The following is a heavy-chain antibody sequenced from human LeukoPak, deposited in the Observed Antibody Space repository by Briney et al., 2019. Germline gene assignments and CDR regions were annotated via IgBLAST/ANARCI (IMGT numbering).Heavy chain of an antibody. J-gene: IGHJ4*02. D-gene: IGHD3-22*01. CDR3: VTYYFDSSGPKKNY. Sequence: PSETLSLTCAVYGGSFSGYYWSWIRQPPGKGLEWIGEINHSGSTNHNPSLKSRVTISVDTSKKQFSLKLSSVTAADTAVYYCVTYYFDSSGPKKNYWGQGTLVIVSS. CDR1: GGSFSGYY. CDR2: INHSGST. V-gene: IGHV4-34*01.